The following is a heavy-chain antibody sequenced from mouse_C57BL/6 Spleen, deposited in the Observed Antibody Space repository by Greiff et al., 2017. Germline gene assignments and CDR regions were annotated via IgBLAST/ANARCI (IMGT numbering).Heavy chain of an antibody. J-gene: IGHJ3*01. D-gene: IGHD1-1*01. Sequence: QVQLKESGAELVRPGTSVKMSCKASGYTFTNYWIGWAKQRPGHGLEWIGDIYPGGGYTNYNEKFKGKATLTADKSSSTAYMQFSSLTSEDSAIYYCARGEDYGSPAWFAYWGQGTLVTVSA. V-gene: IGHV1-63*01. CDR2: IYPGGGYT. CDR3: ARGEDYGSPAWFAY. CDR1: GYTFTNYW.